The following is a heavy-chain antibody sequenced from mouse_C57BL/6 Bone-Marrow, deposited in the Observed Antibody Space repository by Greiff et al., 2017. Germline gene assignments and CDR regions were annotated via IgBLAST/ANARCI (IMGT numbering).Heavy chain of an antibody. D-gene: IGHD2-2*01. V-gene: IGHV5-9-1*02. CDR2: ISSGGDYI. CDR3: TRGYYGSAWFAY. Sequence: EVMLVESGEGLVKPGGSLKLSCAASGFTFSSYAMSWVRQTPEKRLEWVAYISSGGDYIYYADTVKGRFTISRDNARNTLYLQMSSLKSEDTAMYYCTRGYYGSAWFAYWGQGTLVTVSA. CDR1: GFTFSSYA. J-gene: IGHJ3*01.